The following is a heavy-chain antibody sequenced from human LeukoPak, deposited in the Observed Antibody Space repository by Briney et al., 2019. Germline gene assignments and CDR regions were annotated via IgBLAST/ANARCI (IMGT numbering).Heavy chain of an antibody. V-gene: IGHV3-23*01. Sequence: GGSLRLSCSASGFSFSTYAMSVVGQAPASGLHWVSSIRGGGDTFYAESVKGRFTLSRDDSRNTVYLEMNNLRVEDTAVYYCAKANWVSNADAVWWGQGTLVTVSS. CDR2: IRGGGDT. CDR1: GFSFSTYA. CDR3: AKANWVSNADAVW. J-gene: IGHJ4*02. D-gene: IGHD1-1*01.